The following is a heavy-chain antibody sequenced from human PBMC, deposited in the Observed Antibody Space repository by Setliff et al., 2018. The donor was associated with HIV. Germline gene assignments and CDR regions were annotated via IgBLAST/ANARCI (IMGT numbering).Heavy chain of an antibody. V-gene: IGHV1-18*01. CDR3: ATDPGYSDRWDYYYMGV. Sequence: ASVKVSCKASGYTFTSYGISWVRQAPGQGLEWMGWISAYNGNTNYAQKLQGRVTMTTDTSTSTAYMELRSLRSDDTAMYYCATDPGYSDRWDYYYMGVWGKGTTVT. J-gene: IGHJ6*03. CDR1: GYTFTSYG. CDR2: ISAYNGNT. D-gene: IGHD6-13*01.